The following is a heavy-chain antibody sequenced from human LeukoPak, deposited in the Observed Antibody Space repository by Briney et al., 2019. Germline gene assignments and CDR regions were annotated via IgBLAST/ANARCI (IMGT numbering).Heavy chain of an antibody. Sequence: ASVKVSCKASGYTFTSYAMNWVRQAPGQGLEWMGWINTNTGNPTYAQGFTGRFVFSLDTSVSTAYLQISSLKAEDTAVYYCARGMALHDFWIYYYYMDVWGKGTTVTASS. CDR3: ARGMALHDFWIYYYYMDV. J-gene: IGHJ6*03. CDR2: INTNTGNP. CDR1: GYTFTSYA. V-gene: IGHV7-4-1*02. D-gene: IGHD3-3*01.